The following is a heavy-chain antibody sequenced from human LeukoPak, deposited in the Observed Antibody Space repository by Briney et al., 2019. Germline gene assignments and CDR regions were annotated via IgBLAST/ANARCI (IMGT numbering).Heavy chain of an antibody. V-gene: IGHV3-30*04. D-gene: IGHD5-24*01. J-gene: IGHJ6*03. CDR2: ISYDGSNK. CDR1: GFTFSSYA. Sequence: GGSLRLPWAASGFTFSSYAMHRVRQAPGKGLEWVAVISYDGSNKYYADSVKGRFTISRDNSKNTLYLQMNSLRAEDTAVYYCAREDGSETVYYYYMDVWGKGTTVTVSS. CDR3: AREDGSETVYYYYMDV.